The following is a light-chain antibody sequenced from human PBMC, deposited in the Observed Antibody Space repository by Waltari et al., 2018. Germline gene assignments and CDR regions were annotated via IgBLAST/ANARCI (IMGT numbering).Light chain of an antibody. CDR3: QAYDGSLSGSVI. J-gene: IGLJ2*01. Sequence: QSVLTPPPPVSGAPGQRVTTTCTGSGSNIRAGNDVSWYQQLPGTAPKLLIYDNNNRPSWGPARFSGSNSGTSASLAITGLQAEDEGDYYYQAYDGSLSGSVIFGGGTKLTVL. CDR2: DNN. CDR1: GSNIRAGND. V-gene: IGLV1-40*01.